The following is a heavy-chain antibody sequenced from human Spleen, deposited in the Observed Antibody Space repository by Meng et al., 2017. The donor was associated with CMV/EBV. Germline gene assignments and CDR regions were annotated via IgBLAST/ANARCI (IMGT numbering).Heavy chain of an antibody. V-gene: IGHV1-2*02. CDR1: GYTFTGYY. CDR2: INANSGDT. D-gene: IGHD3-3*01. J-gene: IGHJ5*01. CDR3: ARVTDFWSTPWGFDP. Sequence: ASVKVSCKASGYTFTGYYTHWIRQAPGQGLEWMGWINANSGDTNYAVKFQGRVTLTRDTSITTAYMELSSLRSDDTAFYYCARVTDFWSTPWGFDPWGQGTLVTVSS.